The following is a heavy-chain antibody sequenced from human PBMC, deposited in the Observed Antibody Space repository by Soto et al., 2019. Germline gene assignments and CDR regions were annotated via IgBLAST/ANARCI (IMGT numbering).Heavy chain of an antibody. Sequence: SGTLSLTCAVYGGSFSGYYWSWIRQPPGKGLEWIGEINHSGSTNYNPSLKSRVTISVDTSKNQFSLKLSSVTAADTAVYYCARGRKYSSGWYIGRGAFDIWGQGTMVTVSS. CDR3: ARGRKYSSGWYIGRGAFDI. CDR2: INHSGST. J-gene: IGHJ3*02. D-gene: IGHD6-19*01. CDR1: GGSFSGYY. V-gene: IGHV4-34*01.